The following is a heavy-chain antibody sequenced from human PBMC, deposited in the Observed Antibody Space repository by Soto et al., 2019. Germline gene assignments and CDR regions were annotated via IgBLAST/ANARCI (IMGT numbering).Heavy chain of an antibody. CDR2: ISYDGSSE. J-gene: IGHJ6*02. D-gene: IGHD5-12*01. V-gene: IGHV3-30*18. CDR1: GFTFSSYA. CDR3: AKDRSLGGSYYYYGMDV. Sequence: GGSLRLSCAASGFTFSSYAMSWVRQAPGKGLESVAVISYDGSSEYYADSVKGRFTISRDNSKKTLYLQINSLRAEDTAVYYCAKDRSLGGSYYYYGMDVWGQGTTVTVSS.